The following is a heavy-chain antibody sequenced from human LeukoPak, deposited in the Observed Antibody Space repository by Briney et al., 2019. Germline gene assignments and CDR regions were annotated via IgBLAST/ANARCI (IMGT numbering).Heavy chain of an antibody. J-gene: IGHJ4*02. D-gene: IGHD3-10*01. CDR1: GYSFSSYW. V-gene: IGHV5-10-1*01. Sequence: GESVKISCKGSGYSFSSYWINWVRQMPGKGLEWMGRVDPSDSYTNYNPSFQGHVTISADKSISTAYLQWSSLKASDTAIYYCARHTISDYWGQGTQVTVSS. CDR2: VDPSDSYT. CDR3: ARHTISDY.